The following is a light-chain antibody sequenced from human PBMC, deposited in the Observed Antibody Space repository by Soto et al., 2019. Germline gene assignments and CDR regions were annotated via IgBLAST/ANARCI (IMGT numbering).Light chain of an antibody. J-gene: IGLJ3*02. CDR2: DGS. CDR1: SSDIGDYNY. V-gene: IGLV2-11*01. CDR3: SSYAGSYTWV. Sequence: QSALTQARSVSGSPGQSVTISCTGTSSDIGDYNYVSWYQQYPGKAPKVMIYDGSKRPSGVPDRFSGSKSGNTASLTISGLQAEDEADYYCSSYAGSYTWVFGGGTKVTVL.